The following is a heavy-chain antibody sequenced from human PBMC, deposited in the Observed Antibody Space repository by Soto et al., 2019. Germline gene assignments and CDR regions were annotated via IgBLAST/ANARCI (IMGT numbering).Heavy chain of an antibody. V-gene: IGHV4-31*03. CDR2: IYDSGST. J-gene: IGHJ4*02. CDR1: GGSISRSGYF. CDR3: ARSSRSYFDY. Sequence: QVQLQESGPGLVKPSQTQSLTCTVSGGSISRSGYFWSWIRQHPGKGLEWIGYIYDSGSTYYNPSLKSRVSLSVDTSKNQFSLNLTSVTAADTAMFYCARSSRSYFDYWGQGTLVTVSS.